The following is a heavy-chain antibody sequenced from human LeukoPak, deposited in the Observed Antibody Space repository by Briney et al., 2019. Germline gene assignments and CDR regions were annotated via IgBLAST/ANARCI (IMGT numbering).Heavy chain of an antibody. V-gene: IGHV3-7*03. CDR2: IKKCGCEK. CDR3: AREIKSCSGGSCYYYYYYMDV. D-gene: IGHD2-15*01. Sequence: PGGSLTLSCAASGFTFRSYAMRCLRHSPGKGLECVPNIKKCGCEKYYVDSVKGRFTISRDNGKNSLYLQMNSLRAEDTAVYYCAREIKSCSGGSCYYYYYYMDVWGKGTTVTVSS. CDR1: GFTFRSYA. J-gene: IGHJ6*03.